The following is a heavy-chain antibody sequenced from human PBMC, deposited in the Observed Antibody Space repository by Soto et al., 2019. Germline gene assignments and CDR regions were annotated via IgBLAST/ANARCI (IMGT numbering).Heavy chain of an antibody. CDR1: GGSISSSSYY. V-gene: IGHV4-39*01. J-gene: IGHJ4*02. Sequence: TLSLTCTVSGGSISSSSYYWGWIRQPPGKGLEWIGSIYYSGSTYYNPSLKSRVTISVDTSKNQFSLTLSSVTAADTAVYYCARLSMEMATMAYWGQGTLVTVSS. D-gene: IGHD5-12*01. CDR3: ARLSMEMATMAY. CDR2: IYYSGST.